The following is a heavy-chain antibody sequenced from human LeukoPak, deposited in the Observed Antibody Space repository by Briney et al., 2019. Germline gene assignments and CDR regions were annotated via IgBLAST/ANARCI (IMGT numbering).Heavy chain of an antibody. CDR2: FFYSGSI. V-gene: IGHV4-31*03. Sequence: SQTLSLTCTVSGASISSGGYFWGWIRQHPWKGLEWMGYFFYSGSIYYTPSLKSRVTISVDTSKNQISLKLSSVTAADTAVYYCARAPGSAYNAYYFDYWGQGTLVTVSS. D-gene: IGHD1-1*01. CDR3: ARAPGSAYNAYYFDY. CDR1: GASISSGGYF. J-gene: IGHJ4*02.